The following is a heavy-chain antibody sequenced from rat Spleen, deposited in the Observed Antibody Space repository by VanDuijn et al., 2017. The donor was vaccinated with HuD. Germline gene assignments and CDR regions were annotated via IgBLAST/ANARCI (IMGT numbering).Heavy chain of an antibody. D-gene: IGHD3-4*01. CDR2: ITNTGGST. CDR1: GFTFNNYW. J-gene: IGHJ4*01. Sequence: EVRLVESGGGLVQPGRSLKLSCVASGFTFNNYWMTWIRQAPGKGLEWVASITNTGGSTFYPDSVKGRFTISRDNAKSTLYLQMNSLRSEDTATYYCARHMANPYYVMDAWGQGASVTVSS. CDR3: ARHMANPYYVMDA. V-gene: IGHV5-31*01.